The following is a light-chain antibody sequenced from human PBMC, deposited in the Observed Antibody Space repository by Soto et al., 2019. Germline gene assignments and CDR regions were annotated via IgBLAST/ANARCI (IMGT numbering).Light chain of an antibody. CDR1: QSVSSSY. CDR3: QQYGSSRT. CDR2: GAS. J-gene: IGKJ1*01. Sequence: EIVLTQSPGTLSLSPGERATLSCRASQSVSSSYLAWYQQKPGQAPRLLIYGASSSATGIPDRFSGSGSGIDFTLTISRLEPDDFAVYYCQQYGSSRTFGQGTKVEIK. V-gene: IGKV3-20*01.